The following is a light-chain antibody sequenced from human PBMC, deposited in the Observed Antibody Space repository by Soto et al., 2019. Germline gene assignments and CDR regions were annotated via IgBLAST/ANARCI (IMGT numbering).Light chain of an antibody. CDR3: QQRDNWPPIT. CDR2: DAS. V-gene: IGKV3D-20*02. J-gene: IGKJ5*01. CDR1: QTVRNNY. Sequence: EFVLTQSPGTLYLSPGERATLSCRASQTVRNNYVAWYQQKPGQAPRLLIYDASSRATGIPDRFSGGGSGTDFTLTISRLEPEDFAVYYCQQRDNWPPITFGQGTRLEIK.